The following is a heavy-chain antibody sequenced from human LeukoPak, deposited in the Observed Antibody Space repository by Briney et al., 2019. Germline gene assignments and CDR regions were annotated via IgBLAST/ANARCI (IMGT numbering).Heavy chain of an antibody. CDR1: GYSISSGYY. J-gene: IGHJ5*02. Sequence: SETLFLTCTVSGYSISSGYYWGWIRQPPGKGLEWIGSIYHSGSTYYNPSLKSRVTISVDTSKNQFSLKLSSVTAADTAVYYCARDSWGSSWSLNWFDPWGQGTLVTVSS. CDR3: ARDSWGSSWSLNWFDP. D-gene: IGHD6-13*01. CDR2: IYHSGST. V-gene: IGHV4-38-2*02.